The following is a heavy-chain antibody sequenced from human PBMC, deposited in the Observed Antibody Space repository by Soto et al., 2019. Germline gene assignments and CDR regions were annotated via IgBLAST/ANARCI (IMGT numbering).Heavy chain of an antibody. CDR1: GFIFSSYA. CDR3: AKTYYYGSGTYRPPDY. J-gene: IGHJ4*02. V-gene: IGHV3-23*01. D-gene: IGHD3-10*01. CDR2: ISASSGNT. Sequence: EVQLLESGGGLVQPGGSLRLSCAASGFIFSSYAMGWVRQAPGKGLEWVSAISASSGNTYFADSVKGRLTISRDNPKNTLYLQMNSLRAEDTAIYYCAKTYYYGSGTYRPPDYWGQGTLVTVSS.